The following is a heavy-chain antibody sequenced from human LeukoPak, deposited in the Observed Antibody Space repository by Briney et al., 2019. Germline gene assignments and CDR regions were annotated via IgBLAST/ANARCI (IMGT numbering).Heavy chain of an antibody. Sequence: GGSLRLSCAASGFTFSGYAMHWVRQAPGKGLEWVAVISYDGSNKYYADSVKGRFTISRDNSKNTLYLQMNSLRAEDTAVYYCARPGTVTSYDALYYFDYWGQGTLVTVSS. CDR1: GFTFSGYA. CDR2: ISYDGSNK. D-gene: IGHD3-3*01. V-gene: IGHV3-30-3*01. J-gene: IGHJ4*02. CDR3: ARPGTVTSYDALYYFDY.